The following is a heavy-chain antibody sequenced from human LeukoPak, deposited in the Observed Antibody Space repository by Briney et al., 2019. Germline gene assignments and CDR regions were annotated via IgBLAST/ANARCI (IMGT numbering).Heavy chain of an antibody. J-gene: IGHJ3*02. CDR2: FIPIFVTA. CDR1: GGAFSSYA. Sequence: ASVKVCCKASGGAFSSYAISWVRQAPGQGPELMGGFIPIFVTANYAQKFQGRVTITADESTSTAYMELSSLRSEDTAVYYCATIRLPWYSSSSVHVGAFDIWGQGTVVTVSS. CDR3: ATIRLPWYSSSSVHVGAFDI. V-gene: IGHV1-69*13. D-gene: IGHD6-6*01.